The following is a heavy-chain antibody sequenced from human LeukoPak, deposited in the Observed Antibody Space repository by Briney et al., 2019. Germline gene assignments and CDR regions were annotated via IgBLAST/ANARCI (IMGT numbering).Heavy chain of an antibody. CDR1: GYIFITHW. D-gene: IGHD4-23*01. CDR2: IYPGSSET. CDR3: ASTYCGNSSPFGY. Sequence: GESLKISGKGSGYIFITHWIGWVREMPGKGLEWLGIIYPGSSETTYSPSFQGQVTISADKSISTAYLQWSSLKASDSAMYYCASTYCGNSSPFGYWGQGTLVTVSS. J-gene: IGHJ4*02. V-gene: IGHV5-51*01.